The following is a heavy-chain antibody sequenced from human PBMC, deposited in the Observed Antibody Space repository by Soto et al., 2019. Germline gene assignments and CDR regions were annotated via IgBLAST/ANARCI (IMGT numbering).Heavy chain of an antibody. CDR3: ARDQYYDSSGSNNWFDP. J-gene: IGHJ5*02. Sequence: GGSLRLSCAASGFTFSSYGMHWVRQAPGKGLEWVAVIWYDGSNKYYADSVKGRFTISRDNSKNTLYLQMNSLRAEDTAVYYCARDQYYDSSGSNNWFDPWGQGTLVTVSS. CDR2: IWYDGSNK. V-gene: IGHV3-33*01. D-gene: IGHD3-22*01. CDR1: GFTFSSYG.